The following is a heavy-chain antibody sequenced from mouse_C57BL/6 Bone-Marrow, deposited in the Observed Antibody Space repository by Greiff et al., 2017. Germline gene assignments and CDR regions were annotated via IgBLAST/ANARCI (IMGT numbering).Heavy chain of an antibody. CDR1: GYTFTDYN. D-gene: IGHD2-4*01. V-gene: IGHV1-18*01. CDR3: ARSGDYDGEYYFDY. CDR2: INPNNGGT. J-gene: IGHJ2*01. Sequence: VQLQQSGPELVKPGASVKIPCKASGYTFTDYNMDWVKQSHGKSLEWIGDINPNNGGTIYNQKFKGKATLTVDQSSSTAYMQLNSLTSEDSAVYYCARSGDYDGEYYFDYWGQGTTLTVSS.